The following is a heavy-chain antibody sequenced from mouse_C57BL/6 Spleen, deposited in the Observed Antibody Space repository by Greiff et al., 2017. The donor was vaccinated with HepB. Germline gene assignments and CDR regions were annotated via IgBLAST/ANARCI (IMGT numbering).Heavy chain of an antibody. D-gene: IGHD1-1*01. CDR3: ARERWMIVAHWYFDV. Sequence: EVKLVESGGGLVKPGGSLKLSCAASGFTFSSYAMSWVRQTPEKRLEWVATISDGGSYTYYPDNVKGRFTISRDNAKNNLYLQMSHLKSEDTAMYYCARERWMIVAHWYFDVWGTGTTVTVSS. V-gene: IGHV5-4*03. CDR1: GFTFSSYA. CDR2: ISDGGSYT. J-gene: IGHJ1*03.